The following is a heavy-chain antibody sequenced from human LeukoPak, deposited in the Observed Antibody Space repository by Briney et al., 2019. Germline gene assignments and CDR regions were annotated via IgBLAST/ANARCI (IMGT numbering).Heavy chain of an antibody. Sequence: SETLSLTCTVSGGFTSPYKWNWIRQPPGKGLEWIGFVYNSGTTSYNPSLKNRVTISVDTSKNQFSLKLSSVTAADTAVYYCASGYCSSTSCPHRFYYMDVWGKGTTVTVSS. CDR2: VYNSGTT. V-gene: IGHV4-59*08. D-gene: IGHD2-2*01. J-gene: IGHJ6*03. CDR1: GGFTSPYK. CDR3: ASGYCSSTSCPHRFYYMDV.